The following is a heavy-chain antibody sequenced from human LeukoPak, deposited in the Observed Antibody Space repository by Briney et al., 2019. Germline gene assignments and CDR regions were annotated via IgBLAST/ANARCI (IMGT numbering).Heavy chain of an antibody. D-gene: IGHD3-3*01. CDR3: ARNMGFTYYDFWSGNYGMDV. Sequence: SETLSLTCTVSGGSISSGGYYWSWIRQPPGKGLEWIGEINHSGSTNYNPSLKSRVTISVDTSKNQFSLKLSSVTAADTAVYYCARNMGFTYYDFWSGNYGMDVWGQGTTVTVSS. CDR1: GGSISSGGYY. CDR2: INHSGST. V-gene: IGHV4-39*07. J-gene: IGHJ6*02.